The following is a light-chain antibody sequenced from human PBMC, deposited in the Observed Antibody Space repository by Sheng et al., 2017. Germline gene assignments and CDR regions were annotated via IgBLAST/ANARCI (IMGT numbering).Light chain of an antibody. J-gene: IGKJ4*01. CDR1: QSIGSA. CDR3: QQVNSIPLT. V-gene: IGKV1D-12*01. Sequence: DIQMTQSPSSVSASLGDRVTITCRATQSIGSALAWFQQKPGKAPKLLIYAASTLESGVPSRFSGSGSGTDFTLTINTLQPEDFATYYCQQVNSIPLTFGGGTKVEIK. CDR2: AAS.